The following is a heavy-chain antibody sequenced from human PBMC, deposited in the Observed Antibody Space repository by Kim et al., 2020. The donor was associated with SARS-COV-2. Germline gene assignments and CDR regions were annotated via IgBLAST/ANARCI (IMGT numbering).Heavy chain of an antibody. CDR3: ARSPYYDSSEGFDY. J-gene: IGHJ4*02. D-gene: IGHD3-22*01. Sequence: NPSLKSRGTIAVDTSKNQFSLKLSSVTAADTAVYYCARSPYYDSSEGFDYWGQGTLVTVSS. V-gene: IGHV4-31*02.